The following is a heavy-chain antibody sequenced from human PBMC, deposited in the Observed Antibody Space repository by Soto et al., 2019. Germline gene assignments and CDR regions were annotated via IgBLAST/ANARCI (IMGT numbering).Heavy chain of an antibody. J-gene: IGHJ3*02. D-gene: IGHD3-22*01. CDR2: ISYDGSNK. CDR1: GFTFSSYA. V-gene: IGHV3-30-3*01. CDR3: ARDLKPFVMIVAFDI. Sequence: QVQLVESGGGVVQPGRSLRLSCAASGFTFSSYAMHWVRQAPGKGLEWVAVISYDGSNKYYADSVKGRFTISRDNSKNTLYLQMNSLRAEDTAVYYWARDLKPFVMIVAFDIWGQGTMVTVSS.